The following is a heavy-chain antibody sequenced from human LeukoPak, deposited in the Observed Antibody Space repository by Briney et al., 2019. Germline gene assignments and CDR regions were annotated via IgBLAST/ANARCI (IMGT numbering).Heavy chain of an antibody. CDR1: GGSISSDDYY. CDR2: IYITGNT. V-gene: IGHV4-61*02. Sequence: PSETLSLTCTESGGSISSDDYYWNWIRQPAGRGLEWIGRIYITGNTMYNPSLESRVRMSKDTSKNQVSLTVKSVTAADTAVYYCARGGTLFTFFDSWGQGTLVTVSS. CDR3: ARGGTLFTFFDS. J-gene: IGHJ4*02.